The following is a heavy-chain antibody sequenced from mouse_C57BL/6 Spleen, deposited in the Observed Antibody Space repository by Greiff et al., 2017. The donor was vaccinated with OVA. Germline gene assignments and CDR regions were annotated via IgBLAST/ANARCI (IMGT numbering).Heavy chain of an antibody. Sequence: VQLQQSGAELARPGASVKMSCKASGYTFTSYTMHWVKQRPGQGLEWIGYINPSSGYTKYNQKFKDKATLTADKSSSTAYMQLSSLTSEDSAVYYCASINYFDYWGQGTTLTVSS. D-gene: IGHD2-3*01. CDR3: ASINYFDY. CDR1: GYTFTSYT. CDR2: INPSSGYT. J-gene: IGHJ2*01. V-gene: IGHV1-4*01.